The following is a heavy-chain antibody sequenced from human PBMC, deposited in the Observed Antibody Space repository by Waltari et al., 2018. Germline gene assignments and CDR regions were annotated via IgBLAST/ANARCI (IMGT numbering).Heavy chain of an antibody. CDR2: INSDGTDT. V-gene: IGHV3-74*03. Sequence: DVHLVESGGGLVRPGGSLGLSGAASGFSFGSYWMHWVRRVPGKGPVWVSHINSDGTDTTYADSVKGRFTVSRDNAKSTVFLEMTSLRAEDTAVYFCVRDDPGYGLDVWGQGTTVTVSS. CDR1: GFSFGSYW. J-gene: IGHJ6*02. D-gene: IGHD7-27*01. CDR3: VRDDPGYGLDV.